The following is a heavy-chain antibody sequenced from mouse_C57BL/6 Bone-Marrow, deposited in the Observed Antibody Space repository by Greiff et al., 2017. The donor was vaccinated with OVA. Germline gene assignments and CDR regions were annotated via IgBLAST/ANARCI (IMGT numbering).Heavy chain of an antibody. CDR1: GFTFSNYW. CDR3: TGTTVEYFDY. D-gene: IGHD1-1*01. CDR2: IRLKSDNYAT. V-gene: IGHV6-3*01. J-gene: IGHJ2*01. Sequence: EVQLVESGGGLVQPGGSMKLSCVASGFTFSNYWMNWVRQSPEKGLEWVAQIRLKSDNYATHYAESVKGRFTISRDDSKSSVYLQMNNLRAEDTGIYYCTGTTVEYFDYWGQGTTLTVSS.